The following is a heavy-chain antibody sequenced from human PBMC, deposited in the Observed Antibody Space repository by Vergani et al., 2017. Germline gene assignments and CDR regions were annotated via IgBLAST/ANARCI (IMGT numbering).Heavy chain of an antibody. CDR3: ARAYNRGLGHFDY. D-gene: IGHD3-10*01. CDR1: PNSFFSHW. J-gene: IGHJ4*02. CDR2: IFPGDSDT. V-gene: IGHV5-51*03. Sequence: EVQLVPSGAAVKKSGESMKISCQGSPNSFFSHWVAWVRQTPGKGLEWIGIIFPGDSDTRYSPSFQGQVTMSAAKSIETVYLQWRSLKTSDTGTYFCARAYNRGLGHFDYWGQGTRVTVS.